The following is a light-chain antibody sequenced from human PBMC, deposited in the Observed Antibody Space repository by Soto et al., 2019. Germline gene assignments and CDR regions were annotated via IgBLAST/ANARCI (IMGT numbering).Light chain of an antibody. CDR3: SSYTSSRSLV. Sequence: QSVLTQPASVSGSPGQSITISCAGVSSDVGGYKYVSWYQQHPGKAPKLMIFEVNNRPSVVSSRFSGSESGNTASLTISDLQAEDEADYYCSSYTSSRSLVFGGGTKLTVL. CDR1: SSDVGGYKY. J-gene: IGLJ2*01. V-gene: IGLV2-14*01. CDR2: EVN.